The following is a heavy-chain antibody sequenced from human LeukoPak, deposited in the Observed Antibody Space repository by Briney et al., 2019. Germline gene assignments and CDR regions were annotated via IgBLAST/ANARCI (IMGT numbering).Heavy chain of an antibody. J-gene: IGHJ4*02. V-gene: IGHV3-30*18. D-gene: IGHD2-2*01. Sequence: PGGSLRLSCAASGFTFSSYSMNWVRQAPGKGLEWVAVISYDGINRHFADSVKGRFTISRDNSRNTLYLQMNSLRVEDTAVYYCAKRVPEYRIAGALDYWGQGTLVTVSS. CDR1: GFTFSSYS. CDR3: AKRVPEYRIAGALDY. CDR2: ISYDGINR.